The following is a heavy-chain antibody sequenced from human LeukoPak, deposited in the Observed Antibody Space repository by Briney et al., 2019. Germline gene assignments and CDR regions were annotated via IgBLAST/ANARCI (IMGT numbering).Heavy chain of an antibody. CDR3: ARDGMATITPNDYYYYMDV. J-gene: IGHJ6*03. CDR1: GFTFSSYW. V-gene: IGHV3-7*01. Sequence: GGSLRLSCAASGFTFSSYWMSWVRQAPGKGLEWMANIKQDGSEKYYVDSVKGRFTISRDNTKNSLYLQMNSLRAEDTAVYYCARDGMATITPNDYYYYMDVWGKGTTVTVSS. CDR2: IKQDGSEK. D-gene: IGHD5-24*01.